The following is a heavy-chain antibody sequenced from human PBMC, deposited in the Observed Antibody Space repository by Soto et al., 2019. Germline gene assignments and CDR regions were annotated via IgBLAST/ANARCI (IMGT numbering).Heavy chain of an antibody. V-gene: IGHV1-46*01. J-gene: IGHJ6*02. D-gene: IGHD2-15*01. CDR1: GYSFSNFY. CDR2: IDPSSGTT. Sequence: VKVSCKPSGYSFSNFYVHWVRQAPGQGLEWMGIIDPSSGTTSYTQKFQERVTMTRDTSISTVYMELSRLRSEDTAVYYCARGAVVVPNGLIAGMDVWGLGTTVTVSS. CDR3: ARGAVVVPNGLIAGMDV.